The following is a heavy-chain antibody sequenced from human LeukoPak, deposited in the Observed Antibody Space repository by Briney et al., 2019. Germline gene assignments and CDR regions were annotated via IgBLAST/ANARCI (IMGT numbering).Heavy chain of an antibody. CDR1: GASVNSYY. V-gene: IGHV4-59*02. CDR3: ARGHYGLEV. CDR2: THYSGST. Sequence: SETLSLTCTVSGASVNSYYWSWIRQPPGKGLGWIGYTHYSGSTSYNPSLKSRATISIDTSKNQFSLKLTSVTAADTAVFYCARGHYGLEVWGKGTTVTVSS. J-gene: IGHJ6*04.